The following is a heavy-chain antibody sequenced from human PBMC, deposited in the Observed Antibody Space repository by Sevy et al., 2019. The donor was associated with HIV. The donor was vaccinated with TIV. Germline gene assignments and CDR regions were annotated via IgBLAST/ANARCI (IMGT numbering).Heavy chain of an antibody. D-gene: IGHD5-12*01. CDR3: TRGLATADTPEYYFDY. CDR2: FTRNSYEAYGGTT. V-gene: IGHV3-49*03. CDR1: GFTFDDYA. J-gene: IGHJ4*02. Sequence: GGSLRLSCTTSGFTFDDYAMSWFRQAPGKGLEWVAFFTRNSYEAYGGTTDYGASVKGRFIISRDDSKSIAYLQMNSLKTEDTAVYYCTRGLATADTPEYYFDYWGQGTLVTVSS.